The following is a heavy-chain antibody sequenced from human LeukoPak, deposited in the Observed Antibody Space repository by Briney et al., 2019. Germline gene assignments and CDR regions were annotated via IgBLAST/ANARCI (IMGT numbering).Heavy chain of an antibody. CDR2: IVHVLEVT. CDR1: GNTFSSYA. Sequence: ASVKVSCRASGNTFSSYAISWVRQAPGKGLEWLGRIVHVLEVTKYSQNLEGRVTITADKSTVTAYMVVNGLRPDDTAVYYCAREGDVFGPFDSWGQGTLVTVSS. J-gene: IGHJ4*02. D-gene: IGHD3-16*01. CDR3: AREGDVFGPFDS. V-gene: IGHV1-69*04.